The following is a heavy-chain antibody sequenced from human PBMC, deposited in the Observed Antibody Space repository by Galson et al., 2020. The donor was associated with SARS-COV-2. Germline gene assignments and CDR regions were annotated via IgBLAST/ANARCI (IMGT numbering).Heavy chain of an antibody. D-gene: IGHD6-13*01. Sequence: ETSETLSLTCTVSGGSISSGGYYWSWIRQHPGKGLEWIGYIYYSGSTYYNPSLKSRVTISVDTSKNQFSLKLSSVTAADTAVYYCARASGSSSWYYYYYGMDVWGHGTTVTVSS. CDR1: GGSISSGGYY. V-gene: IGHV4-31*03. CDR2: IYYSGST. J-gene: IGHJ6*02. CDR3: ARASGSSSWYYYYYGMDV.